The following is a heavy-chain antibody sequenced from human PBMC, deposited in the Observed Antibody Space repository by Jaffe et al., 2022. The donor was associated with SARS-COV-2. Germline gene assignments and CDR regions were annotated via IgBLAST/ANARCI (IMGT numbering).Heavy chain of an antibody. CDR1: GFSLSTSGVG. V-gene: IGHV2-5*02. CDR2: IYWDDDK. J-gene: IGHJ3*02. CDR3: AHSTNSGWYTLGAFDI. Sequence: QITLKESGPTLVKPTQTLTLTCTFSGFSLSTSGVGVGWIRQPPGKALEWLALIYWDDDKRYSPSLKSRLTITKDTSKNQVVLTMTNMDPVDTATYYCAHSTNSGWYTLGAFDIWGQGTMVTVSS. D-gene: IGHD6-19*01.